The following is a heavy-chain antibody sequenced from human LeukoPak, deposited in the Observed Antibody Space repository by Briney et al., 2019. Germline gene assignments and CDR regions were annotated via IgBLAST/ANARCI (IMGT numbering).Heavy chain of an antibody. V-gene: IGHV3-21*01. CDR3: ARTSFGESFDY. J-gene: IGHJ4*02. CDR2: ISGSRNYI. CDR1: GFTFSSYA. D-gene: IGHD3-10*01. Sequence: GGSLRLSCAASGFTFSSYAMSWVRQAPGKGLEWVSSISGSRNYIYYTDSVKGRFTISRDNAKNSLYLQMTSLRAEDTAVYYCARTSFGESFDYWGQGTLVTVSS.